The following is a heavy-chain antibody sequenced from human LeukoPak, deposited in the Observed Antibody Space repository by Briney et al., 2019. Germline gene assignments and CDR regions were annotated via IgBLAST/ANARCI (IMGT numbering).Heavy chain of an antibody. CDR2: IIPILGIA. V-gene: IGHV1-69*04. CDR1: GGTFSSYA. J-gene: IGHJ3*02. D-gene: IGHD1-26*01. CDR3: ARPLVGAKDAFDI. Sequence: ASVKVSCKASGGTFSSYAISWVRQAPGQGLEWMGRIIPILGIANYAQKFQGRVTITADKSTSTAYMELSSLRSEDTAVYYCARPLVGAKDAFDIWGQGAMVTVSS.